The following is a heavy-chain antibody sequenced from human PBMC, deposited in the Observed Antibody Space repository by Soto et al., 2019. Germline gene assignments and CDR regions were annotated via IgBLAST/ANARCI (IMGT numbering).Heavy chain of an antibody. CDR2: TSTYSGNT. J-gene: IGHJ4*02. CDR3: GRNLFGVNIMGDY. V-gene: IGHV1-18*04. D-gene: IGHD3-3*01. CDR1: GYTFTSYG. Sequence: GASVKVSCKASGYTFTSYGISWVRQAPGQGLEWMGWTSTYSGNTDYAQKFQGRITMTTDTSTDTVYMELRSLRSDDTAVYFCGRNLFGVNIMGDYWGKGTLVTVSS.